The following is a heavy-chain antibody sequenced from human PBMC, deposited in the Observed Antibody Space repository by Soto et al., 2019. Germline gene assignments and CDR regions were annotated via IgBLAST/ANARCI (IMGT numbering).Heavy chain of an antibody. D-gene: IGHD2-2*02. CDR1: GGSISSGGYY. Sequence: QVQLQESGPGLVKPSQTLSLTCTVSGGSISSGGYYWSWIRQHPGKGLEWIGYIYYSGSTYYNPXLKSRVTISVXXSXNXXSLKLSSVTAADTAVYYCASNPNCSSTSCYSWFDPWGQGTLVTVSS. CDR3: ASNPNCSSTSCYSWFDP. CDR2: IYYSGST. J-gene: IGHJ5*02. V-gene: IGHV4-31*03.